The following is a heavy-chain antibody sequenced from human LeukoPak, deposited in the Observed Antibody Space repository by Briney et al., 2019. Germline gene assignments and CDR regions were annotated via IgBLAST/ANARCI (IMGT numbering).Heavy chain of an antibody. CDR1: GFTVSSNY. J-gene: IGHJ4*02. V-gene: IGHV3-53*01. CDR3: ARDNYYDSSGYYGSIDY. D-gene: IGHD3-22*01. CDR2: IYSGGST. Sequence: GGSLRLPCAASGFTVSSNYMSWVRQAPGKGLEWVSVIYSGGSTYYADSVKGRFTISRDNSKNTLYLQMNSLRAEDTAVYYCARDNYYDSSGYYGSIDYWGQGTLVTVSS.